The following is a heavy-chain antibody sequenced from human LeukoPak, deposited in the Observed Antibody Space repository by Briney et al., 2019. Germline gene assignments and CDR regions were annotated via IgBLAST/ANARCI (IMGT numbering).Heavy chain of an antibody. CDR1: GFTFSSYA. V-gene: IGHV3-23*01. D-gene: IGHD6-6*01. Sequence: HPGGSLRLSCAASGFTFSSYAMSWVRQAPGKGLEWVSAISGSGGSTYYADSVKGRFTISRDNSKNTLYLQMNSLRAEDTAVYYCAKVWSSIAARPGSLNYFDYWGQGTLVTVSS. CDR2: ISGSGGST. CDR3: AKVWSSIAARPGSLNYFDY. J-gene: IGHJ4*02.